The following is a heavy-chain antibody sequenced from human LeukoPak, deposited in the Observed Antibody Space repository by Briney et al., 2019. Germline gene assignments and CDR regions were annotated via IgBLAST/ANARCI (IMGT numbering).Heavy chain of an antibody. CDR3: ARVRSLTGPLDY. D-gene: IGHD3-9*01. J-gene: IGHJ4*02. Sequence: GGSLRLSCAASGFTFNDYYMSWIRQAPGKGLEWVSYISSSSSYTNYADSVKGRFTISRDNAKNSLYLQMNSLRAEDTAVYYCARVRSLTGPLDYWGQGTLVTVSS. CDR1: GFTFNDYY. V-gene: IGHV3-11*05. CDR2: ISSSSSYT.